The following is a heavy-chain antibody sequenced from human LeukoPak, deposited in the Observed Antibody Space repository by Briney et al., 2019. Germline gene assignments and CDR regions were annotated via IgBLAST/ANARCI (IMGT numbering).Heavy chain of an antibody. J-gene: IGHJ5*02. CDR1: GFTFSSYS. Sequence: GGSLRLSCAASGFTFSSYSMNWVRQAPGKGLEWVSSISSSSYIYYADSVKGRFTISRDNAKNSLYLQMNSLRAEDTAVYYCARRGCSGGSCYWFDPWGQGTLVTVSS. D-gene: IGHD2-15*01. CDR2: ISSSSYI. V-gene: IGHV3-21*01. CDR3: ARRGCSGGSCYWFDP.